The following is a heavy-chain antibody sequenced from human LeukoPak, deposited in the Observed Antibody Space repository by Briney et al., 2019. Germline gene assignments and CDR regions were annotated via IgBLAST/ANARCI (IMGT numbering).Heavy chain of an antibody. CDR3: ATQPAAADVDY. CDR1: GFTFSSYW. J-gene: IGHJ4*02. D-gene: IGHD2-2*01. CDR2: IRQDGNEK. Sequence: GGSLRLSCAGSGFTFSSYWMSWVRQAPGKGLEWVANIRQDGNEKYYVDSVKGRFTISRDNAKKSLYLQMNSLRAEDTAVYYCATQPAAADVDYWGQGTLVTVSS. V-gene: IGHV3-7*03.